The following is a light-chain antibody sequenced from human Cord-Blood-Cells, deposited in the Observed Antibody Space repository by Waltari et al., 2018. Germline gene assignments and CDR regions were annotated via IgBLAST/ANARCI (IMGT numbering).Light chain of an antibody. CDR3: QQSYSTPYT. CDR1: QSLSSY. Sequence: DIQMTQSPSSLSASVGDRVTMTCRTRQSLSSYLNWYQQKPVKAPKLLIYAASSLTRGVPSRFSGSGSGTEFTLTISSLQPEDFATYYCQQSYSTPYTFGQGTKLEIK. CDR2: AAS. V-gene: IGKV1-39*01. J-gene: IGKJ2*01.